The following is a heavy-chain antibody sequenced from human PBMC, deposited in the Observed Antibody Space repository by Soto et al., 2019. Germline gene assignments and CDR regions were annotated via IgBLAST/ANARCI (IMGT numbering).Heavy chain of an antibody. J-gene: IGHJ6*02. V-gene: IGHV3-30-3*01. Sequence: QVQLVESGGGVVQPGRSLRLSCAASGFTFSSYAMHWVRQAPGKGLEWVAVISYDGSNKYYADSVKGRFTISRDNSKNTLYLQMNSLRAEDTAVYYCARDLKRDIVVVTAIKYYYYGMDVWGQGTTVTVSS. CDR3: ARDLKRDIVVVTAIKYYYYGMDV. CDR1: GFTFSSYA. D-gene: IGHD2-21*02. CDR2: ISYDGSNK.